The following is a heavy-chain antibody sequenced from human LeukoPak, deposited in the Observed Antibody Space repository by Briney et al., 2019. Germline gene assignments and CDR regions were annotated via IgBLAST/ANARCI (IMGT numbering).Heavy chain of an antibody. J-gene: IGHJ4*02. CDR3: ASALKRGSAGTLIDY. V-gene: IGHV1-8*01. D-gene: IGHD6-13*01. CDR1: GYTFTSHD. CDR2: MNPNSGNT. Sequence: GASVKVSCKASGYTFTSHDINWVRQATGQGLEWMGWMNPNSGNTGYAQKFQDRVTMTRNTSISTAYMELSSLESEDTAAYYCASALKRGSAGTLIDYWGQGTLVTVSS.